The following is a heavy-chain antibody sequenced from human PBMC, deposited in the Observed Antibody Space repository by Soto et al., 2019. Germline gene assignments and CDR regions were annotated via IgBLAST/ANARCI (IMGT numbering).Heavy chain of an antibody. CDR1: RYTFTSYG. D-gene: IGHD2-21*02. CDR2: INTYTGNT. J-gene: IGHJ4*02. Sequence: ASVKVSCKASRYTFTSYGVSWVRQAPGQGLQWMGWINTYTGNTEYAQNFQDRVTLTTDKGTSTAYMELRSLRSDDTAVYYCARGGLLPSYFDYWGQGTLVTVSS. V-gene: IGHV1-18*01. CDR3: ARGGLLPSYFDY.